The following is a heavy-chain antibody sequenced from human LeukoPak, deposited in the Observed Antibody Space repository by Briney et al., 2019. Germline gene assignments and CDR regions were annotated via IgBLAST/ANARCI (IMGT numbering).Heavy chain of an antibody. D-gene: IGHD2-2*01. J-gene: IGHJ4*02. V-gene: IGHV1-69*13. CDR2: IIPIFGTA. CDR3: AREATAAMGEFDY. CDR1: GGTFSSYA. Sequence: SVKVSCKASGGTFSSYAISWVRQAPGQGLEWMGGIIPIFGTANYAQKFQGRVTITADESTSTAYMELSSLRSEDTAVYYCAREATAAMGEFDYWSQGTLVTVSS.